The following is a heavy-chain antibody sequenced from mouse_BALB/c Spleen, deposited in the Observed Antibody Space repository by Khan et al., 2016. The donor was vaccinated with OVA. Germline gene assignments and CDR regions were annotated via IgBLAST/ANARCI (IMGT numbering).Heavy chain of an antibody. CDR1: GYTFTDYY. CDR2: ISPGSGDT. Sequence: QVQLKQSGAELARPGASVKLSCKASGYTFTDYYINWVKQRTGQGLEWIGEISPGSGDTYYNERFKGKVTLTADKSSRTAYMQLSSLTSEASAVYFCARRNYFGYTFAYWGQGTLVTVSA. J-gene: IGHJ3*01. V-gene: IGHV1-77*01. D-gene: IGHD1-2*01. CDR3: ARRNYFGYTFAY.